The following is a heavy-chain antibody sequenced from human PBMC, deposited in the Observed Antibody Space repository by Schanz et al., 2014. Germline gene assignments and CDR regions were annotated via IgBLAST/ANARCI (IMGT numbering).Heavy chain of an antibody. J-gene: IGHJ6*02. CDR2: INSVGSNT. CDR3: LAPDYGMDV. Sequence: EVQLVQSGGGLVQPGGSLRLSCAASGFTFSSHWMHWVRQDPGKGLVWVARINSVGSNTDYADSVTGRFTISRDNAKNTLYLQMNSLRAEDTAVYYCLAPDYGMDVWGQGTTVTVSS. V-gene: IGHV3-74*01. CDR1: GFTFSSHW.